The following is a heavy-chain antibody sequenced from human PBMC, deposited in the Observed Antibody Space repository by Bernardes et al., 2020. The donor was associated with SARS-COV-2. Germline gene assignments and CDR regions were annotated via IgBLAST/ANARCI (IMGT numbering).Heavy chain of an antibody. Sequence: GGSLRLSCAASGFTFSSYWMSWVRQAPGKGLEWVANIKQDGSEKYYVDSVKGRFTISRDNAKNSLYLQMNSLRAEDTAVYYCARDRLYFMITFGGVIATPGAYGMDVWGQGTTVTVSS. V-gene: IGHV3-7*01. CDR1: GFTFSSYW. D-gene: IGHD3-16*02. J-gene: IGHJ6*02. CDR3: ARDRLYFMITFGGVIATPGAYGMDV. CDR2: IKQDGSEK.